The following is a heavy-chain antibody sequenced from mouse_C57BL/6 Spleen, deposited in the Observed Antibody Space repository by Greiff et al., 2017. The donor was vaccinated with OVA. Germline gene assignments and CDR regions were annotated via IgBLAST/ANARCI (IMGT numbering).Heavy chain of an antibody. CDR2: INPSTGGT. J-gene: IGHJ1*03. Sequence: VQLKQSGPELVKPGASVKISCKASGYSFTGYYMNWVKQSPEKSLEWIGEINPSTGGTTYNQKFKAKATLTVDKSSSTAYMQLKSLTSEDSAVYYCARKGRPWYFDVWGTGTTVTVSS. CDR3: ARKGRPWYFDV. V-gene: IGHV1-42*01. CDR1: GYSFTGYY.